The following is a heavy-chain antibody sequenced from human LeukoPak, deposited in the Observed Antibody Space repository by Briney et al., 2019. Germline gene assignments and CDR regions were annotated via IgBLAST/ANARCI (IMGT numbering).Heavy chain of an antibody. Sequence: PSETLSLTCTVSGGSISSYYWSWIRQPPGKGLEWIGYIYYTGSTNYDPSLKSRVTISMDTPKNQFSLNLTPVAAADTAVYYCARQVKKSSGWYFDFWGQGTLVTISS. CDR3: ARQVKKSSGWYFDF. CDR1: GGSISSYY. V-gene: IGHV4-59*08. D-gene: IGHD6-19*01. J-gene: IGHJ4*02. CDR2: IYYTGST.